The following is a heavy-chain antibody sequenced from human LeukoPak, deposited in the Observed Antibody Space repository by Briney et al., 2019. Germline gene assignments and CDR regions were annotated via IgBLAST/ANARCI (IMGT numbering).Heavy chain of an antibody. J-gene: IGHJ4*02. V-gene: IGHV3-43*01. CDR3: ATGDEDSPMNFYH. CDR2: INWDGGTT. CDR1: GFLFEEST. D-gene: IGHD5-18*01. Sequence: PGGSLRLTCAASGFLFEESTMHWVRQAPGRGLEWVSLINWDGGTTHYAGSVKGQFTISRDNSKNSLYLQLNSLTSDDTALYYCATGDEDSPMNFYHWGQGTLVTVSS.